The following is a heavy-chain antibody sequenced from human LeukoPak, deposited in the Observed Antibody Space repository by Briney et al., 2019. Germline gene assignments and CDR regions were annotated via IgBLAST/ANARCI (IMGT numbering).Heavy chain of an antibody. CDR1: GGSISSYY. J-gene: IGHJ5*02. CDR2: IYYSGST. V-gene: IGHV4-59*12. Sequence: SETLSLTCTVSGGSISSYYWSWIRQHPGKGLEWIGYIYYSGSTNYNPSLKSRVTISVDTSKNQFSLKLSSVTAADTAVYYCARRISIAARPADWFDPWGQGTLVTVSS. CDR3: ARRISIAARPADWFDP. D-gene: IGHD6-6*01.